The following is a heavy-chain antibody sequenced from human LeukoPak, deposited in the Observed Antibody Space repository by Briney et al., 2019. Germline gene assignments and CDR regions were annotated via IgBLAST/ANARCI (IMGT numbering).Heavy chain of an antibody. CDR3: ARALGYCSGGSCTRGYNWFDP. Sequence: SETLSLTCTVSDGSISNSYYYWGWTRQPPGEALEWIGSIYYSGTTYYNPSPKSRVTISVDTSMNQFSLKLSFVTTADTAVYYCARALGYCSGGSCTRGYNWFDPWGQGTLVTVPS. J-gene: IGHJ5*02. CDR2: IYYSGTT. D-gene: IGHD2-15*01. V-gene: IGHV4-39*01. CDR1: DGSISNSYYY.